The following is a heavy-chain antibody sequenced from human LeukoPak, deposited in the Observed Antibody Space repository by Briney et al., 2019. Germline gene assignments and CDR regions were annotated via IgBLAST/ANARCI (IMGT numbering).Heavy chain of an antibody. J-gene: IGHJ6*02. CDR2: ISYDGSNK. CDR3: ARGMYIVVVPAVPPPQTYGMDV. Sequence: GRSLRLSCAASGFTFSSYAMHWVRQAPGKGLEWVAVISYDGSNKYYADSVKGRFTISRDNSKNTLYLQMNSLRAEDTAVYYCARGMYIVVVPAVPPPQTYGMDVWGQGTTVTVSS. CDR1: GFTFSSYA. V-gene: IGHV3-30-3*01. D-gene: IGHD2-2*01.